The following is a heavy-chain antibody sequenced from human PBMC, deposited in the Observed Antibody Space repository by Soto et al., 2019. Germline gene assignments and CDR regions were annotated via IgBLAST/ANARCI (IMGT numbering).Heavy chain of an antibody. CDR3: AASLLGYCRCGTCYSDS. V-gene: IGHV1-18*01. CDR2: ISRHNGNT. J-gene: IGHJ4*02. Sequence: QVQLVQSGAEVKKPRASVRVSCQTSAYTFTNYAVSWVRQAPVQGLEGMGLISRHNGNTSYAQKFQGRVTMTTDTSTRQAYMELTSLRSDDTAVYYCAASLLGYCRCGTCYSDSWGQGILVTVSS. CDR1: AYTFTNYA. D-gene: IGHD2-15*01.